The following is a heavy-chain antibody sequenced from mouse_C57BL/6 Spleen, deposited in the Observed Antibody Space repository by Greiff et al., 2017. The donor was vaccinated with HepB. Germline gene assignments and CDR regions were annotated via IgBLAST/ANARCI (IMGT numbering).Heavy chain of an antibody. Sequence: VQLQQSGAELVRPRASVKLSCKASGYTFTDYYINWVKQRPGQGLEWIARIYPGSGNTYYNEKFKGKATLTAEKSSSTAYMQLSSLTSEDSAVYFCAREDGLMRAMDYWGQGTSVTVSS. D-gene: IGHD2-2*01. CDR1: GYTFTDYY. CDR3: AREDGLMRAMDY. CDR2: IYPGSGNT. V-gene: IGHV1-76*01. J-gene: IGHJ4*01.